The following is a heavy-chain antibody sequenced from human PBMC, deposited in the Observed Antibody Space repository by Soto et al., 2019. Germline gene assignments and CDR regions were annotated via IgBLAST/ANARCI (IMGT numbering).Heavy chain of an antibody. CDR2: ISPYKGNT. J-gene: IGHJ4*02. Sequence: QVQLVQSGAEVKKPGASVKVSCKASGYSFSSVGISWVRQAPGQGLEWMGWISPYKGNTYYAQRLQGRVTMTTDTSTSTADMELRSLRSDDTAIYYCARDLDGSGNYYTDYWGQGTLVTVSS. V-gene: IGHV1-18*01. D-gene: IGHD3-10*01. CDR1: GYSFSSVG. CDR3: ARDLDGSGNYYTDY.